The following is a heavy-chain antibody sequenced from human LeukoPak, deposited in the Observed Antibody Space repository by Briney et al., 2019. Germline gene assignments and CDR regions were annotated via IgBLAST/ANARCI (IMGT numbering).Heavy chain of an antibody. CDR2: INPSGGST. D-gene: IGHD6-13*01. CDR1: GYTFTSYY. CDR3: ARAVSYIAAAGTGRDY. Sequence: ASVKVSCKASGYTFTSYYMHWARQAPGQGLEWMGIINPSGGSTSYAQKFQGRVTMTRDTSTSTVYMELSSLRSEDTAVYYCARAVSYIAAAGTGRDYWGQGTLVTVSS. J-gene: IGHJ4*02. V-gene: IGHV1-46*01.